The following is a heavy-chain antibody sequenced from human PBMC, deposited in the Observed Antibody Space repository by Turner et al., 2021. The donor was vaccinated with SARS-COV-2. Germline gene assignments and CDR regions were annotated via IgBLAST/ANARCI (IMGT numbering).Heavy chain of an antibody. Sequence: EVQLVESGGGLIQPGGSLRLSCAASGFTVSSNYMSWFRQAPGKGLEWVSVIYSGGSTYYADSVKGRFTISRDNSKNTLYLQMNSLRAEDTAVYYCARVGSYGRRDVDYWGQGTLVTVSS. CDR3: ARVGSYGRRDVDY. CDR2: IYSGGST. CDR1: GFTVSSNY. V-gene: IGHV3-53*01. J-gene: IGHJ4*02. D-gene: IGHD5-18*01.